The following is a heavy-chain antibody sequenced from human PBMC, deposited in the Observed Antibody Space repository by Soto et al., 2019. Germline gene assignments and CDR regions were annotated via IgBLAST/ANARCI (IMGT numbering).Heavy chain of an antibody. V-gene: IGHV1-3*01. D-gene: IGHD1-1*01. Sequence: QVQLVQSGAEVKKPGASVKVSCKASGYTFTSYAMHWVRQAPGQRLEWMGWINAGNGNTKYSQKFQGRVTITRDTSATTAYMELSSLRSEDTAVYYCARDFPQLGPHDYWGQGTLVTVSS. CDR3: ARDFPQLGPHDY. CDR1: GYTFTSYA. J-gene: IGHJ4*02. CDR2: INAGNGNT.